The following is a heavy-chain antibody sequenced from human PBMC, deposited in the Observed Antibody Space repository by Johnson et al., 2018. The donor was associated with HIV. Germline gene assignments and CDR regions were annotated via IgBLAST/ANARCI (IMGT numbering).Heavy chain of an antibody. CDR3: AKQQYCTNGVWCPFDI. V-gene: IGHV3-9*01. CDR2: IGWSSGVL. D-gene: IGHD2-8*01. J-gene: IGHJ3*02. CDR1: GFTFDDYD. Sequence: VQLVESGGGLGQPGGSLRLSCAASGFTFDDYDMHWVRQAPGKGLAWVSGIGWSSGVLAYADSVEGRFTISRDNAKNSLYLQLNSLRDEDTALYFCAKQQYCTNGVWCPFDIWGQGTMVIVSS.